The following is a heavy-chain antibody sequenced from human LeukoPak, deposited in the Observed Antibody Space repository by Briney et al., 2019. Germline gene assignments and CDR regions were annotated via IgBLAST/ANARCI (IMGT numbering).Heavy chain of an antibody. CDR3: AKSNGYGLVDI. J-gene: IGHJ3*02. V-gene: IGHV4-61*02. CDR1: GAFINSGDYC. Sequence: SETLSLTCKVSGAFINSGDYCWTWVRQPAGKGLGWIGRISSSGSTNYNPSLKSRVTISVDTSRNQFSLKLNSVTAADTAVYYCAKSNGYGLVDIWGQGTMVTVSS. D-gene: IGHD3-10*01. CDR2: ISSSGST.